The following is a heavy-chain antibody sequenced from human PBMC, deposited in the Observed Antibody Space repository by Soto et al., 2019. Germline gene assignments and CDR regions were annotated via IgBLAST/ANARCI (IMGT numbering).Heavy chain of an antibody. D-gene: IGHD3-3*01. CDR3: ARARFDSWSHIYYGLDV. CDR2: INHSGTT. V-gene: IGHV4-34*01. CDR1: GGSFSGYS. J-gene: IGHJ6*02. Sequence: QVQLQQWSGGLLKPSETLSLTCAVYGGSFSGYSWTWLRQPPGKGLEWIGEINHSGTTDYNPALKSRVTMSVDTSKNQFSLRVTSVTAADTAVYYCARARFDSWSHIYYGLDVWGQGTTVTVSS.